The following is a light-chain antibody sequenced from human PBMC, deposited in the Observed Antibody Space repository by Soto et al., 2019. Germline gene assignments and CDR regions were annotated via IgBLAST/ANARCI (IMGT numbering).Light chain of an antibody. V-gene: IGLV1-40*01. J-gene: IGLJ2*01. CDR3: QSYDSSLSVV. CDR2: GNS. Sequence: QSVLTHPPSVSGAPGQRVTISFTGSSSNIGAGYDVHWYQQLPGTAPKLLIYGNSNRPSGAPDRFSGSKSGTSASLAITGLQAEDEADYYCQSYDSSLSVVFGGGTKLTVL. CDR1: SSNIGAGYD.